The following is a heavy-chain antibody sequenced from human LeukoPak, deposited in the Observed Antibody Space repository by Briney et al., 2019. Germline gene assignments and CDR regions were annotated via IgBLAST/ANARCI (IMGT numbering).Heavy chain of an antibody. CDR2: INPTGGST. CDR3: ARDKFYYGSGSYSGYYMDV. CDR1: GGTFSSYA. D-gene: IGHD3-10*01. Sequence: ASVKVSCKASGGTFSSYAISWVRQAPGQGLEWMGIINPTGGSTVYAQKFLGRVTMTRDMSTSTVYMELSSLRSEDTAVYYCARDKFYYGSGSYSGYYMDVWGKGTTVTVSS. V-gene: IGHV1-46*01. J-gene: IGHJ6*03.